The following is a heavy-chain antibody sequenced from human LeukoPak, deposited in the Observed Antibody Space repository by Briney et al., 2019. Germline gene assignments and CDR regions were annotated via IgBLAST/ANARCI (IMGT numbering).Heavy chain of an antibody. CDR1: GFTFSSYA. J-gene: IGHJ4*02. V-gene: IGHV3-21*01. D-gene: IGHD2-2*01. CDR2: ISSSSYI. Sequence: NPGGSLRLSCAASGFTFSSYAMSWVRQAPGKGLEWVSSISSSSYIYYADSVKGRFTISRDNAKNSLYLQMNSLRAEDTAVYYCARGAQRCSSTSCYPYYFDYWGQGTLVTVSS. CDR3: ARGAQRCSSTSCYPYYFDY.